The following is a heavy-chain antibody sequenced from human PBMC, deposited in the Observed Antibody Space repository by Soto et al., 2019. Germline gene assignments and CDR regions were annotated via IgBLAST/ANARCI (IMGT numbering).Heavy chain of an antibody. CDR1: GGSISSGGYS. V-gene: IGHV4-30-2*01. D-gene: IGHD2-15*01. Sequence: QLQLQESGSGLVKPSQTLSLTCAVSGGSISSGGYSWSWIRQPPGAGLEWIGYIYHSGSTYYNPSLRCRVTISVDRAEDQLSAKLTSVTAAATSVYYCARAVVWRVVAVVYWGPGTLVTVSP. CDR3: ARAVVWRVVAVVY. J-gene: IGHJ4*02. CDR2: IYHSGST.